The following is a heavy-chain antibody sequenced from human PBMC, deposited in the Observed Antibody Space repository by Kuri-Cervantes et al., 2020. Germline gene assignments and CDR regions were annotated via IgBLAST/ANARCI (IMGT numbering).Heavy chain of an antibody. D-gene: IGHD2-2*02. Sequence: SLKISWAASEFTFSSYAMHWVRQAPGKRLEWVAVISYDGSNKYYADSVKGRFTISRDNSKNTLYLQMNSLRAEDTAVYYCARDFGYQLLYRVVDYWGQGTLVTVSS. CDR2: ISYDGSNK. CDR3: ARDFGYQLLYRVVDY. CDR1: EFTFSSYA. J-gene: IGHJ4*02. V-gene: IGHV3-30-3*01.